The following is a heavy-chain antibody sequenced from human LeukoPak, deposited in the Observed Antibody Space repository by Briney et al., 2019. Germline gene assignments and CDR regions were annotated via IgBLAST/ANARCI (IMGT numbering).Heavy chain of an antibody. D-gene: IGHD6-13*01. CDR1: GFTFSNYW. J-gene: IGHJ4*02. CDR3: ARGVRSSSSLAY. CDR2: IKKDGSEK. V-gene: IGHV3-7*01. Sequence: GGSLRLSCAASGFTFSNYWMSWVRQAPGKGLEWVANIKKDGSEKKYVDSVKGRFTISRDNAENTLYLQMNSLRAEDTAVYYCARGVRSSSSLAYWGQGTLVTVSS.